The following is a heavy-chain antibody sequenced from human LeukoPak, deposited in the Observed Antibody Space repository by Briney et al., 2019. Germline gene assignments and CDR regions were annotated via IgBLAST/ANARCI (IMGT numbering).Heavy chain of an antibody. Sequence: SQTLSLTCTVSGGSSSSGDYWWSWVRQHPGKGLEWIGYIYYSGTAYSNPSLKSRVTISIDTSKNQFSLKLSSVTAADTAVYYCARVDPFDSTGFYFDYWGQGTLVTVSS. CDR2: IYYSGTA. J-gene: IGHJ4*02. V-gene: IGHV4-31*03. CDR3: ARVDPFDSTGFYFDY. CDR1: GGSSSSGDYW. D-gene: IGHD3-9*01.